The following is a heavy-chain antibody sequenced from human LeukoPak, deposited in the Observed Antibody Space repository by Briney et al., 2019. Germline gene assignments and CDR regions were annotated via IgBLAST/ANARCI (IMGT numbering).Heavy chain of an antibody. J-gene: IGHJ4*02. D-gene: IGHD3-10*01. Sequence: SETLSLTPAVSGYSISSGYYWGWIRQPPGKGLEWIGSIYHSGSTYYNPSLKSRVTISVDTSKNQFSLKLSSVTAADTAVYYCARAQVLLWFGELITSPIDYWGQGTLVTVSS. CDR1: GYSISSGYY. V-gene: IGHV4-38-2*01. CDR2: IYHSGST. CDR3: ARAQVLLWFGELITSPIDY.